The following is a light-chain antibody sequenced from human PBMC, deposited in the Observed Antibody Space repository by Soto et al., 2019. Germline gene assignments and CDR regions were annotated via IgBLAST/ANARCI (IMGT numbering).Light chain of an antibody. J-gene: IGLJ1*01. CDR1: SSDVGGYNY. Sequence: QSVLTQPASVSGSPGQSITISCTGTSSDVGGYNYVSWYQHHPGKAPKLMIFDVSNRPSGVSNRFSGSKSGNTASLTISGLQPEDEADYYCSSSNTSNTRQIVFGTGNEVPV. V-gene: IGLV2-14*03. CDR3: SSSNTSNTRQIV. CDR2: DVS.